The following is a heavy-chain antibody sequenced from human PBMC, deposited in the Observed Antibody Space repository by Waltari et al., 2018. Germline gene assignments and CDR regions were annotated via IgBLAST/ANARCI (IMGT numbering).Heavy chain of an antibody. CDR3: ARFTMVRGVLWGDAFDI. Sequence: QAQLQESGPGLVKPSQTLSLTCPVSGGSISSGSYSWSWLRQPAGTGLEWIGRIYTSGSTNYNPSLKSRVTISVDTSKNQFSLKLSSVTAADTAVYYCARFTMVRGVLWGDAFDIWGQGTMVTVSS. CDR2: IYTSGST. V-gene: IGHV4-61*02. CDR1: GGSISSGSYS. J-gene: IGHJ3*02. D-gene: IGHD3-10*01.